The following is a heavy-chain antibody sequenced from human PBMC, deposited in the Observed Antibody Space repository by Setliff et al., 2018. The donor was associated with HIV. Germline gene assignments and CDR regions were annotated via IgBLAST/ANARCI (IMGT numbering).Heavy chain of an antibody. CDR1: GFIFSSYS. J-gene: IGHJ6*03. D-gene: IGHD3-10*01. CDR3: TRDKSGYYDMDV. CDR2: ISNNVNNK. Sequence: GGSLRLSCAASGFIFSSYSMHWVRQAPGKGLEWVAAISNNVNNKYYAVSVKGRFTISRDNTKNTVYLQMNNLRVEDTAVYYWTRDKSGYYDMDVWGKGTTVTVSS. V-gene: IGHV3-30*01.